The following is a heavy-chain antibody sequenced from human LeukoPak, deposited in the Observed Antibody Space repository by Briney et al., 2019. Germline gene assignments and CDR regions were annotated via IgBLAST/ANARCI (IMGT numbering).Heavy chain of an antibody. D-gene: IGHD3-16*01. CDR1: GFTFSSYA. J-gene: IGHJ4*02. CDR3: ARTSGESLEYLDY. Sequence: GGSLRLSCAASGFTFSSYAMSWVRQAPGKGLEWVSSISSRSSYIYYADSVKGRFTISRDNAKNSLYLQMNSLRAEDTAVYYCARTSGESLEYLDYWGQGTLVTVSS. V-gene: IGHV3-21*01. CDR2: ISSRSSYI.